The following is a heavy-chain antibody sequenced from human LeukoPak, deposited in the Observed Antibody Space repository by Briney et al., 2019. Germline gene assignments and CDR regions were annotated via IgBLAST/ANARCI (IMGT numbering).Heavy chain of an antibody. D-gene: IGHD3-16*01. Sequence: SVKVSCKASGGTFSSYAISWVRQAPGQGLEWMGGIIPIFGTANYAQKFQGRVTITADESTSTAYMELSSLRSEDTAVYYCATVGVRAYRWFDPWGQGTLVTVSS. CDR1: GGTFSSYA. J-gene: IGHJ5*02. V-gene: IGHV1-69*01. CDR2: IIPIFGTA. CDR3: ATVGVRAYRWFDP.